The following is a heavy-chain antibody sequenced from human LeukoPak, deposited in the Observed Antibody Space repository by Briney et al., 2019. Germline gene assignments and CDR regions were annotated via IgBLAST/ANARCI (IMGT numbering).Heavy chain of an antibody. CDR3: AKDKGDYYDSSGYYWDY. V-gene: IGHV3-23*01. D-gene: IGHD3-22*01. Sequence: GGSLRLSCAASGFTFSSYAMSWVPQAPGKGREWGSAISGSGGSTYYADSVKGRFTIARDNSKNTLYLQRNSLRAEDTAVYYCAKDKGDYYDSSGYYWDYWGQGTLVTVSS. CDR2: ISGSGGST. CDR1: GFTFSSYA. J-gene: IGHJ4*02.